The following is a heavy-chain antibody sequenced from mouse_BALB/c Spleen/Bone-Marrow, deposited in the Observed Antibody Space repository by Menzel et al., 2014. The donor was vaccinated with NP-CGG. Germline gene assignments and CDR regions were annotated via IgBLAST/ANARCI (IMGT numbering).Heavy chain of an antibody. D-gene: IGHD1-1*01. Sequence: VQLKQSGPELVKPGASVKMSCKASGYTFTSYAMHWVKQKPGQGLEWIGYISPYNDGTKYNEKFKGKATLTSDKSPSTAYMELSSLTSEDSAVYYCAREVVATDYFDYWGQGTTLTVSS. CDR3: AREVVATDYFDY. J-gene: IGHJ2*01. CDR2: ISPYNDGT. CDR1: GYTFTSYA. V-gene: IGHV1-14*01.